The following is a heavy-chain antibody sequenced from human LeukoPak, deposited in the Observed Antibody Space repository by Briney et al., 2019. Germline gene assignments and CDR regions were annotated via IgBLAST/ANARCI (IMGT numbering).Heavy chain of an antibody. V-gene: IGHV3-48*01. J-gene: IGHJ4*02. D-gene: IGHD5-24*01. CDR1: GFTFSSYG. Sequence: GGSLRLSCAASGFTFSSYGMNWVRQAPGKGLEWVSYISSSSSTIYYADSVKGRFTISRDNAKNSLYLQMNSLRAEDTAVYYCARDPILIDGWLQSYFDYWGQGTLVTVSS. CDR3: ARDPILIDGWLQSYFDY. CDR2: ISSSSSTI.